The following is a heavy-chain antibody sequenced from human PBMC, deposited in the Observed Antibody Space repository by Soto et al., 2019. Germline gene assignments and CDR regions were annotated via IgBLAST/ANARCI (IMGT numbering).Heavy chain of an antibody. Sequence: QVQLVQSGAELKKPGSSVKVSCEASGGSFSKKAISWVRQAPGQGPEWMGGINTKFGSTNYAPKFQGRISITADESTNTVYMALSSLTSEDTAVYYCARGAYSGFEYWYFDLLGRGTLVSVSS. CDR2: INTKFGST. CDR3: ARGAYSGFEYWYFDL. J-gene: IGHJ2*01. CDR1: GGSFSKKA. V-gene: IGHV1-69*01. D-gene: IGHD5-12*01.